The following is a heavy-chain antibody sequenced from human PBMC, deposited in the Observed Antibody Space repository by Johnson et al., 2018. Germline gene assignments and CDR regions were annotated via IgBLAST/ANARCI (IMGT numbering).Heavy chain of an antibody. Sequence: QVQLVQSGGGVVQPGRSLRLSCAAYGFTFSAYGMHWVRQAPGKGLEWVAIISFDGSSKYYIDSVKGRFTLSRDNSKTTLCLKTNSLRAEDTAVYYCVKEGYDSWNMVYYYYMDVVGKWTAVTVSS. J-gene: IGHJ6*03. CDR3: VKEGYDSWNMVYYYYMDV. CDR1: GFTFSAYG. CDR2: ISFDGSSK. D-gene: IGHD3-3*01. V-gene: IGHV3-30*18.